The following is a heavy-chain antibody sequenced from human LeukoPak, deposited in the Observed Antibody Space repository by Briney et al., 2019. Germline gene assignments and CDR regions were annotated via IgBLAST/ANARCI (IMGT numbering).Heavy chain of an antibody. D-gene: IGHD3-3*01. CDR3: ARGDFCSKSNCYLRPMDV. J-gene: IGHJ6*03. CDR2: IYYSGST. Sequence: SETLSLTCTVSGGSISDYYWNWIRQPPGKGLEWIGYIYYSGSTTYNPSLKSRVTMSVDTAKNQFSLKLRSVTAAHTAVYFCARGDFCSKSNCYLRPMDVWGKGTTVTVSS. V-gene: IGHV4-59*01. CDR1: GGSISDYY.